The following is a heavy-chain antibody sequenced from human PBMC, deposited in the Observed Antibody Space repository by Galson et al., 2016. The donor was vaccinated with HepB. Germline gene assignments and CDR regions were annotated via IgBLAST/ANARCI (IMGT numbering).Heavy chain of an antibody. V-gene: IGHV4-39*01. CDR3: ARRGPGYIYDS. D-gene: IGHD5/OR15-5a*01. CDR1: GGSISIYDRY. Sequence: SETLSLTCTVSGGSISIYDRYWTWIRQPPGAGLEWIGSIHYDGATYYKPSLKSRVTISVDTSKNQFSLRLRSVTAADTAVYYCARRGPGYIYDSWGQGSLVTVSS. CDR2: IHYDGAT. J-gene: IGHJ1*01.